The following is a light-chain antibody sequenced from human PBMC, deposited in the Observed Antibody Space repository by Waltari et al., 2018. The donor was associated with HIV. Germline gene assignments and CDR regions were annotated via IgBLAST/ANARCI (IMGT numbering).Light chain of an antibody. J-gene: IGLJ2*01. CDR1: SGTIASTP. CDR3: QSYDTTNHLI. Sequence: FLLTQPPSMPASPESTVTIPRPRSSGTIASTPATWYPQAPRGPPPTVAFPNTHHPPRGAPTTVVFEATQRPSGVPERFSGSIDSSSNSASLTISGLKTEDEADYYCQSYDTTNHLIFGGGTKVTVL. CDR2: EAT. V-gene: IGLV6-57*04.